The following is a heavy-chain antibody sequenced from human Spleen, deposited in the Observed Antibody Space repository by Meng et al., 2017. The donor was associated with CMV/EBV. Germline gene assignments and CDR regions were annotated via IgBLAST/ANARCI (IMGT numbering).Heavy chain of an antibody. V-gene: IGHV3-23*01. CDR2: ISGSGGRT. J-gene: IGHJ4*02. CDR1: GFSFSSHD. D-gene: IGHD6-13*01. Sequence: GESLKISCAASGFSFSSHDMHWVRQAPGKGLEWVSAISGSGGRTNYADSVKGRFTISRDISKNTLYLQMNSLRADDTAVYYCAKVRGAAANTHFDFWGQGTLVTVSS. CDR3: AKVRGAAANTHFDF.